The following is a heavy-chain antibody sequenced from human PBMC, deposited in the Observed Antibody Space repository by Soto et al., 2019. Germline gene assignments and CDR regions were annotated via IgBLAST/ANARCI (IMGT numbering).Heavy chain of an antibody. J-gene: IGHJ4*02. CDR2: IYYSGST. D-gene: IGHD2-2*01. CDR1: GGSISSGGYY. Sequence: PSETLSLTCTVSGGSISSGGYYWSWIRQHPGKGLEWIGYIYYSGSTYYNPSLKSRVTISVDTSKNQFSLKLSSVTAADTAVYYCARVLGYCSSTSCWDGAVFDYWGQGTLVTVSS. CDR3: ARVLGYCSSTSCWDGAVFDY. V-gene: IGHV4-31*03.